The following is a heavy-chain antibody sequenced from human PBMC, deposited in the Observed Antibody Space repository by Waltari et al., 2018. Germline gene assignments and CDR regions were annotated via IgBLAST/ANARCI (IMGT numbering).Heavy chain of an antibody. CDR2: IYYSGST. D-gene: IGHD2-8*01. V-gene: IGHV4-39*01. Sequence: IRQPPGKGLEWIGSIYYSGSTYYNPSLKSRVTISVDTSKNQFSLKLSSVTAADTAVYYCARHPAMTIMLWYFDLWGRGTLVTVSS. CDR3: ARHPAMTIMLWYFDL. J-gene: IGHJ2*01.